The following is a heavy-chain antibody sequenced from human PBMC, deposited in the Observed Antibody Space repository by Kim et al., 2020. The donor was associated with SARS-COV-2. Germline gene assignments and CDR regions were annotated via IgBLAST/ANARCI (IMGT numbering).Heavy chain of an antibody. CDR3: TTAFEY. V-gene: IGHV3-74*01. CDR2: NNDGNNN. Sequence: NNDGNNNYYADSVRGRLPSSRDNSTNMVYLQMNSLGAEDTALYYCTTAFEYWGQGTLVTVSS. J-gene: IGHJ4*02.